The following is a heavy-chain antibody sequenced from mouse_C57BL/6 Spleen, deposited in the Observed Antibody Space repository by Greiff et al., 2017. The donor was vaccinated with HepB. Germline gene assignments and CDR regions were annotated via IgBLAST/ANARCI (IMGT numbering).Heavy chain of an antibody. CDR1: GYTFTSYW. CDR2: IDPSDSYT. V-gene: IGHV1-50*01. D-gene: IGHD1-1*01. J-gene: IGHJ1*03. CDR3: PRRAITTVVARYFDV. Sequence: QVQLQQPGAELVKPGASVKLSCKASGYTFTSYWMQWVKQRPGQGLEWIGEIDPSDSYTNYNQKFKGKATLTVDTSSSTAYMQLSSLTSEDSAVYYCPRRAITTVVARYFDVWGTGTTVTVSS.